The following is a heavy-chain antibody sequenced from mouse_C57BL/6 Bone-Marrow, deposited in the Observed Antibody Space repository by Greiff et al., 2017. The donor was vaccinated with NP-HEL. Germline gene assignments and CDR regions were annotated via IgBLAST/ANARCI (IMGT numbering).Heavy chain of an antibody. CDR2: IDPETGGT. D-gene: IGHD2-3*01. CDR1: GYTFTDYE. J-gene: IGHJ1*03. Sequence: LVESGAELVRPGASVTLSCKASGYTFTDYEMHWAKQTPVHGLEWIGAIDPETGGTAYNQKFKGKAILTADKSSSTAYMELRSLTSEDSAVYYCTREGDGYRYFDVWGTGTTVTVSS. CDR3: TREGDGYRYFDV. V-gene: IGHV1-15*01.